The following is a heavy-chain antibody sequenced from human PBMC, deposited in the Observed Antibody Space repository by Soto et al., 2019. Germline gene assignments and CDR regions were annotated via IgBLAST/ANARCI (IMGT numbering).Heavy chain of an antibody. CDR1: GLSFSDNA. J-gene: IGHJ6*02. CDR2: ISAGSSDT. V-gene: IGHV3-23*01. D-gene: IGHD4-17*01. CDR3: AQVPGARNYYLYGMDV. Sequence: GGSLRLSCAASGLSFSDNAMSWVRQAPGKGLEWVSTISAGSSDTFYADSVKGRFTISRDNSKNTLFLQMNSVRADDTAVYYCAQVPGARNYYLYGMDVWGQGTTVTVSS.